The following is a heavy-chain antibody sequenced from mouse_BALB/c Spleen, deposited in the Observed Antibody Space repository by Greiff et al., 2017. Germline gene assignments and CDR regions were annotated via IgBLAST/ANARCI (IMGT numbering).Heavy chain of an antibody. J-gene: IGHJ3*01. CDR1: GFTFSSYG. CDR2: ISSGGSYT. D-gene: IGHD1-2*01. CDR3: ARGTTATRTWFAY. Sequence: EVKLVESGGDLVKPGGSLKLSCAASGFTFSSYGMSWVRQTPDKRLEWVATISSGGSYTYYPDSVKGRFTISRDNAKNTLYLQMSSLKSEDTAMYYCARGTTATRTWFAYWGQGTLVTVSA. V-gene: IGHV5-6*01.